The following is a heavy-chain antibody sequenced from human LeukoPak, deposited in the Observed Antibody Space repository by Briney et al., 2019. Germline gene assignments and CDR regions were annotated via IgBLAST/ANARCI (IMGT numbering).Heavy chain of an antibody. CDR1: GFTLSSYW. V-gene: IGHV3-74*01. D-gene: IGHD3-10*01. CDR3: ARDYHGSIDY. J-gene: IGHJ4*02. CDR2: TNRDGRDT. Sequence: PGGSLRLSCAASGFTLSSYWMHWVRQAPGKGLMWVSRTNRDGRDTIYADSVRGRFTISRDNAENTLYLRMSSLRADDTAVYYCARDYHGSIDYWGQGTLVAVSS.